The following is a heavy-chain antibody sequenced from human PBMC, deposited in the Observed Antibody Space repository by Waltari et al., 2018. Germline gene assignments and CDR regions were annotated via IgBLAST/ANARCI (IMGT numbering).Heavy chain of an antibody. J-gene: IGHJ4*02. Sequence: QVQLQESGPGLVKPSETLSLTCTVSGGSISSYYWSWIRQPPGKGLGWIGYIYYSGSTNYNPSLKSRVTISVDTSKNQFSLKLSSVTAADTAVYYCARDSGYYGSGSYYKVFDYWGQGTLVTVSS. D-gene: IGHD3-10*01. V-gene: IGHV4-59*01. CDR1: GGSISSYY. CDR3: ARDSGYYGSGSYYKVFDY. CDR2: IYYSGST.